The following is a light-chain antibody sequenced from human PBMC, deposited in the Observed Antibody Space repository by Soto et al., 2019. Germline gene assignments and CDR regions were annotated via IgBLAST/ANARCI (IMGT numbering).Light chain of an antibody. V-gene: IGLV2-14*01. J-gene: IGLJ2*01. CDR2: EVS. CDR1: SSDVGGY. CDR3: AAWDDRLSGLV. Sequence: QSALTQPASVSGSPGQSITISCTGTSSDVGGYVSWYQQHPGKAPKLMIYEVSIRPSGVSNRFSGSKSGNTASLAISGLRSEDEADYYCAAWDDRLSGLVFGRGTKLTVL.